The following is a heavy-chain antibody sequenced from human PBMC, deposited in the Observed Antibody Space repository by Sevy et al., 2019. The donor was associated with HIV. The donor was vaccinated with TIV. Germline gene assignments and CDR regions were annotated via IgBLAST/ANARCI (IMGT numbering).Heavy chain of an antibody. CDR1: GASISSYY. Sequence: SETLSLTCSVSGASISSYYWSWIRQPPEKGLEWIGYIYYTGSTNYNPSLKSRFSVSIDTSNNQFSLKLSSVTAADTAVYYCASTEYRYGSSGYYNSWGQGTLVTVSS. J-gene: IGHJ4*02. CDR3: ASTEYRYGSSGYYNS. D-gene: IGHD3-22*01. V-gene: IGHV4-59*12. CDR2: IYYTGST.